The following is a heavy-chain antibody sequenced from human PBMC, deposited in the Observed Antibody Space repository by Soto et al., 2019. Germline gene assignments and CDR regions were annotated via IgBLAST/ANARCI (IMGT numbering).Heavy chain of an antibody. CDR1: GGSFSGYY. CDR3: ARVRLDYDFWSGYHLAGRYNWFDP. Sequence: SETLSLTCAVYGGSFSGYYWSWIRQPPGKGLEWIGEINHSGSTNYNPSLKSRVTISVGTSKNQFSLKLSSVTAADTAVYYCARVRLDYDFWSGYHLAGRYNWFDPWGQGISVTVSS. V-gene: IGHV4-34*01. D-gene: IGHD3-3*01. J-gene: IGHJ5*02. CDR2: INHSGST.